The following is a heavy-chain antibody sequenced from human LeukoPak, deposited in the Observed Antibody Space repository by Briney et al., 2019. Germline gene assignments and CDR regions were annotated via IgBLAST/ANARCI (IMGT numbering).Heavy chain of an antibody. CDR2: ISSSSSYT. CDR1: GLTFSDYY. D-gene: IGHD1-7*01. Sequence: PGGSLRLSCAASGLTFSDYYMSWIRQAPGKGLEWVSYISSSSSYTNYADSVKGRFTISRDNAKNSLYLQMNSLRAEDTAVYYCARDDTNRETGTTGGYGMDVWGQGTTVTVSS. J-gene: IGHJ6*02. CDR3: ARDDTNRETGTTGGYGMDV. V-gene: IGHV3-11*06.